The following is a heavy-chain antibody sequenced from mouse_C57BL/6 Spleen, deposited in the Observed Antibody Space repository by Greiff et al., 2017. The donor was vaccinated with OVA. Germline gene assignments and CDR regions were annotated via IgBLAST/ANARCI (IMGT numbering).Heavy chain of an antibody. J-gene: IGHJ2*01. CDR2: IDPSDSYT. CDR1: GYTFTSYW. Sequence: QVQLQQPGAELVRPGTSVKLSCKASGYTFTSYWMHWVKQRPGQGLEWIGVIDPSDSYTNYNQKFKGKATLTVDTSSSTAYMQLSSLTSEDSAVYYCARPSEMGFDYWGQGTTRTVSS. V-gene: IGHV1-59*01. CDR3: ARPSEMGFDY.